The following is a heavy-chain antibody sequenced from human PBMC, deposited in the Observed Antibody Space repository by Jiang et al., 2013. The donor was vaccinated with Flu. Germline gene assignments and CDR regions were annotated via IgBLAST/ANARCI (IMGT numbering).Heavy chain of an antibody. CDR2: INTNTGNP. V-gene: IGHV7-4-1*02. CDR3: ARTSVGFGVVPAYYFDY. Sequence: QSGSELKKPGASVKVLCKASGYTFTSYAMNWVRQAPGQGLEWMGWINTNTGNPTYAQGFTGRFVFSLDTSVSTAYLQISSLKAEDTAVYYCARTSVGFGVVPAYYFDYWGQGTLVTVSS. D-gene: IGHD3-3*01. J-gene: IGHJ4*02. CDR1: GYTFTSYA.